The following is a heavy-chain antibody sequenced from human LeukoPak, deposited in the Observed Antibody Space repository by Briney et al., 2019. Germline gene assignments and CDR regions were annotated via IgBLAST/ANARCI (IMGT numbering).Heavy chain of an antibody. J-gene: IGHJ6*03. CDR3: ARASQGWYYYYYMDV. CDR2: FDPEDGET. CDR1: GYTLTELS. V-gene: IGHV1-24*01. Sequence: ASVKVSCKVSGYTLTELSMHWVRQAPGKGLEWMGGFDPEDGETIYAQKFQGRVTMTEDTSTSTAYMELRSLRSDDTTVYYCARASQGWYYYYYMDVWGKGTTVTISS.